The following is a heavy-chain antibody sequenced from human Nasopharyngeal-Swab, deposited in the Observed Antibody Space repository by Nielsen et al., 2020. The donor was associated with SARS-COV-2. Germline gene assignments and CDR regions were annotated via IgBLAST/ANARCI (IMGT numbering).Heavy chain of an antibody. J-gene: IGHJ4*02. CDR3: ARDRVTMVRGVNAYYYFDY. Sequence: SETLSLTCAVSGGSISSGGYSWSWIRQPPGKGLEWIGYIYHSGSTYYNPSLKSRVTISVDRSKNQFSLKLSSVTAADTAVYYCARDRVTMVRGVNAYYYFDYWGQGTLVTVSS. CDR2: IYHSGST. V-gene: IGHV4-30-2*01. CDR1: GGSISSGGYS. D-gene: IGHD3-10*01.